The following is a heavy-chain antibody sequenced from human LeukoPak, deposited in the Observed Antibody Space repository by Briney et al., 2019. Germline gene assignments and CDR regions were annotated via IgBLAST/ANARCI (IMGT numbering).Heavy chain of an antibody. V-gene: IGHV1-46*01. Sequence: ASVTVSCKASEDTFTYYHIHWVRQAPGQGVEWMGAVYATGGTTINTKNFQGRVTMTRETSTGTVYMELSTLRFEDTAMYYCATEAPRSYYFDYWGQGILVTVSS. CDR2: VYATGGTT. CDR3: ATEAPRSYYFDY. J-gene: IGHJ4*02. CDR1: EDTFTYYH.